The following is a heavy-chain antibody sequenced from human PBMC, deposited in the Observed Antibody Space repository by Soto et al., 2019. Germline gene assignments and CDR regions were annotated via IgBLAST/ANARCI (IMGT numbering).Heavy chain of an antibody. J-gene: IGHJ6*02. D-gene: IGHD2-2*02. CDR1: GYTFSGYY. CDR2: INTNSGGT. CDR3: ARSLTEGYCTITGCYTRPLYGIDV. Sequence: QEQLVQSGAEVKKPGASVKVYCKASGYTFSGYYIHWLRQAPGQGLEWMGWINTNSGGTNYAQKLQGKVTVTRYTPTSTAYMELSRLTSDDTAVYYCARSLTEGYCTITGCYTRPLYGIDVWGQGTTVTVSS. V-gene: IGHV1-2*02.